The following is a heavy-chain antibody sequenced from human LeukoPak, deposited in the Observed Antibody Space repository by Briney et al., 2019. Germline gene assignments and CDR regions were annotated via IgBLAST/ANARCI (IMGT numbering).Heavy chain of an antibody. CDR2: INWNHYT. D-gene: IGHD4-17*01. CDR1: GFSLTTNGVG. Sequence: SGPTLVTPTQTLTLTCTFSGFSLTTNGVGVGWIRQPPGKALEWLALINWNHYTRYNPPLKSRLAISMDTSKNEVVLTMTSMDPVDTATYYCARGPVYDDYFADYFDNWGQGTRVTVSS. CDR3: ARGPVYDDYFADYFDN. V-gene: IGHV2-5*01. J-gene: IGHJ4*02.